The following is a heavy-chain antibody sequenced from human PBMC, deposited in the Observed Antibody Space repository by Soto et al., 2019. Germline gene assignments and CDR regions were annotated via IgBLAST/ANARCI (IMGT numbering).Heavy chain of an antibody. J-gene: IGHJ3*02. Sequence: EVQLLESGGGLVQPGGSLRLSCAASGFTFSSYAMSWVRQAPGKGLEWVPAISGSGGSTYYADSVKGRFTISRDNSKNTLYLQMNSLRAEDTAVYYCAHTPIHYYDSCVGPYAFDIWGQGTMVTVSS. CDR1: GFTFSSYA. CDR3: AHTPIHYYDSCVGPYAFDI. V-gene: IGHV3-23*01. D-gene: IGHD3-22*01. CDR2: ISGSGGST.